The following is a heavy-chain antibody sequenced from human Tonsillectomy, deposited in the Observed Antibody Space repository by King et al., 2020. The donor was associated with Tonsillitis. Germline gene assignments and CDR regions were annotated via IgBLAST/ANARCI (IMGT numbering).Heavy chain of an antibody. Sequence: VQLVESGAGVKKPGASVKVSCKASGYTFTTYGINWVRQAPGQGLEWMGGISAYNGDTKYAQKFQGRVTMTTDTSTSTAYMELGSLRSDDTAVYYCARVDSSSSGYYYGMDGWGQGTTVTVSS. V-gene: IGHV1-18*01. CDR3: ARVDSSSSGYYYGMDG. CDR2: ISAYNGDT. CDR1: GYTFTTYG. J-gene: IGHJ6*02. D-gene: IGHD6-13*01.